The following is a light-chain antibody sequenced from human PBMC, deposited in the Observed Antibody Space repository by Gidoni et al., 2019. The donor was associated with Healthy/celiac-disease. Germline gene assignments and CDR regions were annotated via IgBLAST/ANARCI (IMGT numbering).Light chain of an antibody. CDR1: SSDVGGYNY. CDR3: SSYTSSSNLYV. CDR2: EVS. Sequence: QSALTQPASVSGSPGQSITISCTGTSSDVGGYNYVSWYQQHPGKAPKLMIYEVSNRPSGVSNRFSGSKSGNTASLTISGLQAEDEADYYCSSYTSSSNLYVFGTGTKVIVL. V-gene: IGLV2-14*01. J-gene: IGLJ1*01.